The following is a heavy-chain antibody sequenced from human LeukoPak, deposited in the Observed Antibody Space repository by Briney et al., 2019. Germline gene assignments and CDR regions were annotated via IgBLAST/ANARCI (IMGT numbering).Heavy chain of an antibody. J-gene: IGHJ4*02. D-gene: IGHD6-13*01. CDR2: IRSKANSYAT. V-gene: IGHV3-73*01. Sequence: PGGSLRLSCAASGFTFSGSAMHWVRQASGKGLEWVGRIRSKANSYATAYAASVKGRFTIFRDDSKNTAYLQMNSLKTKDTAVYYCTRPRGDSSSWYFDYWGQGTLVTVSS. CDR3: TRPRGDSSSWYFDY. CDR1: GFTFSGSA.